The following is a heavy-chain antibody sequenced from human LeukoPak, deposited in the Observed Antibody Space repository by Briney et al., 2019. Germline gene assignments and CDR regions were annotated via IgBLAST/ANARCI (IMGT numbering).Heavy chain of an antibody. V-gene: IGHV3-21*01. CDR1: GFTFSSYS. CDR3: ARETYCGGDCYVQYYFDY. J-gene: IGHJ4*02. D-gene: IGHD2-21*02. CDR2: ISSSSSYI. Sequence: GGSLRPSCAASGFTFSSYSMNWVRRAPGKGLEWVSSISSSSSYIYYADSVKGRFTISRDNAKNSLYLQMNSLRAEDTAVYYCARETYCGGDCYVQYYFDYWGQGTPVTVSS.